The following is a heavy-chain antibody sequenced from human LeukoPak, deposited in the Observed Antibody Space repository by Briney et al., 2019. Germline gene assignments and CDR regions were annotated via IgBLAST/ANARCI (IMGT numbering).Heavy chain of an antibody. J-gene: IGHJ4*02. CDR2: ISGSGGST. Sequence: GGSLRLSCAASGFTFSSYAVSWVRQAPGKGLEWVSAISGSGGSTYYADSVKGRFTISGDNSKNTLYLQMNSLRAEDTAVYYCAKGPEKGYYYDSSGYFPGDYWGQGTLVTVSS. V-gene: IGHV3-23*01. D-gene: IGHD3-22*01. CDR3: AKGPEKGYYYDSSGYFPGDY. CDR1: GFTFSSYA.